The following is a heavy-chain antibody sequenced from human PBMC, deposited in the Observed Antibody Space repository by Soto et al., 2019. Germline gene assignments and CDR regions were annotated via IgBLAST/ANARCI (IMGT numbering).Heavy chain of an antibody. CDR1: GGSISSGDYY. CDR2: IYYSGST. J-gene: IGHJ5*02. D-gene: IGHD4-4*01. CDR3: ARGGTVTNNWFDP. Sequence: TSETLSLTCTVSGGSISSGDYYWSWIRQPPGKGLEWIGYIYYSGSTYYNPSLKSRVTISVDTSKNQFSLKLSSVTAADTAVYYCARGGTVTNNWFDPWGQGTLVTVSS. V-gene: IGHV4-30-4*01.